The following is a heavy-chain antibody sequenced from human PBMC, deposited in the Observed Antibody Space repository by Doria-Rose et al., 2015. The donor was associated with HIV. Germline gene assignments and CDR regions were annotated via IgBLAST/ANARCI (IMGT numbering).Heavy chain of an antibody. CDR3: ARIKSSRWYHKYYFDF. Sequence: QITLKESGPVLVKPTETLTLTCTVSRVSLSSPGMGVSWIRQPSGKALEWLANIFSDDERSYKTSLKSRLTISRGTSKSQVVLTMTDMDPVDTATYYCARIKSSRWYHKYYFDFWGQGTLVIVSA. CDR2: IFSDDER. J-gene: IGHJ4*02. D-gene: IGHD6-13*01. CDR1: RVSLSSPGMG. V-gene: IGHV2-26*01.